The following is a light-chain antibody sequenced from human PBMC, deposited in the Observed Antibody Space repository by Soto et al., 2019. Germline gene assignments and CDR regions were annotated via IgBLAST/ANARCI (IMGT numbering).Light chain of an antibody. V-gene: IGKV3-15*01. CDR2: DAT. Sequence: EVVMTQSPATLSVSPGARATLSCKASQSVRNNLVWYLQKPGQAPRPIIYDATTRATGIPVRFSGSGSGTEFTLTISSLQSEDVGVYYCQQYDNWRPKTFGGGTKVDIK. CDR3: QQYDNWRPKT. J-gene: IGKJ4*01. CDR1: QSVRNN.